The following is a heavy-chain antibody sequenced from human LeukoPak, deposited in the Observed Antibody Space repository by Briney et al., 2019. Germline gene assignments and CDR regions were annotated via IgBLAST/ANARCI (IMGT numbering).Heavy chain of an antibody. Sequence: GGSLRLSCAASGFTFTNYAMSWVRQAPGKGLGWVSAISGDGESIYYTDSVKGRFTISRDTSKNTVFLQMTSLKAEDTAVYYCAKGSFALVRGVPSEYFQHWGQGTLVTVSP. D-gene: IGHD3-10*01. CDR1: GFTFTNYA. CDR2: ISGDGESI. J-gene: IGHJ1*01. V-gene: IGHV3-23*01. CDR3: AKGSFALVRGVPSEYFQH.